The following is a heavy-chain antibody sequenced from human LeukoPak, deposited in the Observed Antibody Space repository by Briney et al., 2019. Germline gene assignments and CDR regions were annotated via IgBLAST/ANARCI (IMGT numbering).Heavy chain of an antibody. CDR3: ASRKLGNDY. Sequence: SETLSLTCTVSGGSVSDYYWSWIRQSPGRGLEWIGYIYYTGTTSYNPSLRSRVTMSADTSKNQFSLKLSSVTAADTAVYCCASRKLGNDYWGQGTLVTVSS. CDR1: GGSVSDYY. CDR2: IYYTGTT. J-gene: IGHJ4*02. D-gene: IGHD7-27*01. V-gene: IGHV4-59*02.